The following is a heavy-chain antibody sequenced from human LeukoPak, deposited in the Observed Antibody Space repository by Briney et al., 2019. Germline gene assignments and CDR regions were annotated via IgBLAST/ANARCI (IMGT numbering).Heavy chain of an antibody. J-gene: IGHJ4*02. V-gene: IGHV4-39*01. CDR2: IYHSGST. D-gene: IGHD3-22*01. CDR1: GGSISSSSYY. CDR3: ARQAAPVNYYDSSGYCPYYFDY. Sequence: SETLSLTCTVSGGSISSSSYYWGWIRQPPGKGLKWMGSIYHSGSTYYNPSLKSRVTISVDTSKNQFSLKLSSVTAADTAVYYCARQAAPVNYYDSSGYCPYYFDYWGQGTLVTVSS.